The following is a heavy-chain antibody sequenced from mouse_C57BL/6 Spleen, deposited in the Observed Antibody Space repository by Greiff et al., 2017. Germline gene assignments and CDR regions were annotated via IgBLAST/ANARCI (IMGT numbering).Heavy chain of an antibody. Sequence: VQLQESGPELVKPGASVKISCKASGYAFSSSWMNWVKQRPGKGLEWIGRIYPGDGDTNYNGKFKGKATLTADKSSSTAYMQLSSLTSEDSAVYFCYEYEFAYWGQGTLVTVSA. J-gene: IGHJ3*01. CDR2: IYPGDGDT. CDR1: GYAFSSSW. CDR3: YEYEFAY. D-gene: IGHD2-4*01. V-gene: IGHV1-82*01.